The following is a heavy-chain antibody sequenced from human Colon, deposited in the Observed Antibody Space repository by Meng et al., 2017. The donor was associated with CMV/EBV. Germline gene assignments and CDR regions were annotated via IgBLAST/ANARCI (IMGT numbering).Heavy chain of an antibody. Sequence: SCAASGFTFSSHWMHWVRQAPGKGLVWVGRIRGDGIGTSYADSVKGRFTISRDNAKNTVYLQMNSLRVEDTAVYSCAKVGPGTSVASLDYWGQGALVTVSS. V-gene: IGHV3-74*01. J-gene: IGHJ4*02. D-gene: IGHD3-10*01. CDR3: AKVGPGTSVASLDY. CDR1: GFTFSSHW. CDR2: IRGDGIGT.